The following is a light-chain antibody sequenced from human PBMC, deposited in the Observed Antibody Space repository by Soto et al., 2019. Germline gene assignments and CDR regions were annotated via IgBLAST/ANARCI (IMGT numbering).Light chain of an antibody. CDR3: QQSYTAPSIT. Sequence: DIQMTQTPSSLSASQGDKVTITCRASQSISSSLNWYQQQSGKAPNLLIYGVSRLQGGVPSRFSGSGSGTDFTLSISSLQPEDFATYYCQQSYTAPSITFGQGTRLEIK. J-gene: IGKJ5*01. CDR2: GVS. V-gene: IGKV1-39*01. CDR1: QSISSS.